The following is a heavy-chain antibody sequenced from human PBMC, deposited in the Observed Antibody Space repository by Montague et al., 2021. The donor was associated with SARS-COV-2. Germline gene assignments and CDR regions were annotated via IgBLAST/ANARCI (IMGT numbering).Heavy chain of an antibody. CDR1: GGSFSGYY. CDR3: ARRGSSVWGVTVSAELDY. Sequence: SETLSLTCAVYGGSFSGYYWSWIRRPPEKGLEWIGEINQRGRTNNNPSLKSRVIISVDTSKNQFSLKLSSVTAAAAAVYYCARRGSSVWGVTVSAELDYWGQGILVIVSS. V-gene: IGHV4-34*01. D-gene: IGHD3-10*01. CDR2: INQRGRT. J-gene: IGHJ4*02.